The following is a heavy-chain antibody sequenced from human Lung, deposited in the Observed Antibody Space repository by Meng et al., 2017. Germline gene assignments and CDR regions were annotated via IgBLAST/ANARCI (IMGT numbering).Heavy chain of an antibody. V-gene: IGHV2-5*02. J-gene: IGHJ4*02. CDR3: VHTYGILTYFDH. Sequence: QITLKESGPTLVKPTQTLTLTCNFSGFSLTTSGGGVGWIRQPPGKALEWLALIYWDGQKRFSPSLKNRLTLSTDTSKNHVALTLAKMDPVDTASYYCVHTYGILTYFDHWGQGILVTVSS. D-gene: IGHD3-9*01. CDR2: IYWDGQK. CDR1: GFSLTTSGGG.